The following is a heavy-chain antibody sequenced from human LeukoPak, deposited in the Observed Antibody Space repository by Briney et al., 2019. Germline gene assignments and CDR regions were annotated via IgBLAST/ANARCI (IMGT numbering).Heavy chain of an antibody. D-gene: IGHD2-15*01. CDR3: SGGSTVHESDY. CDR1: GGSFSGYY. V-gene: IGHV4-34*03. Sequence: SETLSLTCAVYGGSFSGYYWSWIRQPPGKGLEWIGEINHSGSTNYNPSLKSRVTISVDTSKNQFSLRLTSVTSADTAIYYCSGGSTVHESDYWGQGTLVTVSS. CDR2: INHSGST. J-gene: IGHJ4*02.